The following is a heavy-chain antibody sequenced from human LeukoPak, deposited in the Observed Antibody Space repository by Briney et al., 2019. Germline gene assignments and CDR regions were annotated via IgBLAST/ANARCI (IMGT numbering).Heavy chain of an antibody. CDR1: GGSISSYY. V-gene: IGHV4-59*01. D-gene: IGHD6-19*01. Sequence: SETLSLTCTVSGGSISSYYWSWIRQPPGKGLEWIGYIYYSGSTNYNPSLKSRVTISVDTFKNQFSLKLSSVTAADTAVYYCAREAVAGTRGDYYYYMDVWGKGTTVTISS. CDR2: IYYSGST. J-gene: IGHJ6*03. CDR3: AREAVAGTRGDYYYYMDV.